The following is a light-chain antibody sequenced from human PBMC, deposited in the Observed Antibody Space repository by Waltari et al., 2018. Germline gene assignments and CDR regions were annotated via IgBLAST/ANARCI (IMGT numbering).Light chain of an antibody. J-gene: IGLJ1*01. V-gene: IGLV2-23*02. CDR3: CSYAGSSPYV. CDR2: EVS. Sequence: QSALTQPASVSGSPGQPITISCTGTSSDVGSYNLVPWYQQHPGKAPKIMIYEVSKRPSGVSNRFSGSKSGNTASLTISGLQAEDEADYYCCSYAGSSPYVFGSGTKVTVV. CDR1: SSDVGSYNL.